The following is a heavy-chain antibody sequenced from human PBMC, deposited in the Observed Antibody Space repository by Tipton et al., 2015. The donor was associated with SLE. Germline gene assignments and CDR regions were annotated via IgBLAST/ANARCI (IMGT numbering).Heavy chain of an antibody. J-gene: IGHJ5*02. CDR3: ARHDTNYGRNWFDP. Sequence: TLSLTCAVYGGSFSGHYWSWIRQPPGKGLEWIGRITNNGNTYYIPSLQSRVTMSVDTSKNHFSLKLSSVTAADTAVYYCARHDTNYGRNWFDPWGQGTLVTVSS. CDR1: GGSFSGHY. CDR2: ITNNGNT. D-gene: IGHD2-8*01. V-gene: IGHV4-34*01.